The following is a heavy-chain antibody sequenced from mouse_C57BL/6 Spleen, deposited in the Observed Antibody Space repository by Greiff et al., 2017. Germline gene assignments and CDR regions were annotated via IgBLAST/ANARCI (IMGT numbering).Heavy chain of an antibody. CDR3: TRENWAY. Sequence: GASVTLSCKASGYTFTDYEMHWVKQTPVHGLEWIGAIDPETGGTAYNQKFKGKAILTADKSSSTAYMELRSLTSEDSAVYYCTRENWAYWGQVSLVTGSA. J-gene: IGHJ3*01. CDR1: GYTFTDYE. CDR2: IDPETGGT. D-gene: IGHD4-1*01. V-gene: IGHV1-15*01.